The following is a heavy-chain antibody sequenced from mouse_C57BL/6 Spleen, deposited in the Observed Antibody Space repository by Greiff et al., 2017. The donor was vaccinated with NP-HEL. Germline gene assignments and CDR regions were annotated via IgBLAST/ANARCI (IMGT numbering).Heavy chain of an antibody. V-gene: IGHV2-5*01. CDR1: GFSLTSYG. D-gene: IGHD1-1*01. CDR3: AKNFPHYYGSSSYYAMDY. CDR2: IWRGGST. J-gene: IGHJ4*01. Sequence: QVQLQQSGPGLVQPSQSLSITCTVSGFSLTSYGVHWVRQSPGKGLEWLGVIWRGGSTDYNAAFMSRLSITTDNSTSQVSSKMNILQADDTAIYYFAKNFPHYYGSSSYYAMDYWGKGTSVTVPS.